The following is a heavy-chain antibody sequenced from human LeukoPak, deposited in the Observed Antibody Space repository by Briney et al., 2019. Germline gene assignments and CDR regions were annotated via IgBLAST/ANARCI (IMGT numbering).Heavy chain of an antibody. Sequence: SETLSLTCTVSGGSISSSSYYWGWIRQPPGKGLEWIGSIYYSGSTYYNPSLKSRVTISVDTSKNQFSLKLSSVTAADTAVYYCAREGLRYFDWLGDDAFDIWGQGTMVTVSS. CDR2: IYYSGST. CDR1: GGSISSSSYY. CDR3: AREGLRYFDWLGDDAFDI. J-gene: IGHJ3*02. D-gene: IGHD3-9*01. V-gene: IGHV4-39*07.